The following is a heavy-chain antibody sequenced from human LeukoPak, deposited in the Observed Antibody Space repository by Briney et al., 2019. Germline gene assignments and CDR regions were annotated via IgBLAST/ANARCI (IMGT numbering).Heavy chain of an antibody. CDR2: ISSSGSVI. CDR3: ARDRRYTYGYYFDY. J-gene: IGHJ4*02. D-gene: IGHD5-18*01. CDR1: GFTLSSYE. V-gene: IGHV3-48*03. Sequence: GGSLRLSCVASGFTLSSYEMNWARQAPGKGLEWVSYISSSGSVIYYADSVKGRFTISRDNAKNSLYLQMNSLRAEDTAVYYCARDRRYTYGYYFDYLGQGTLVTVSS.